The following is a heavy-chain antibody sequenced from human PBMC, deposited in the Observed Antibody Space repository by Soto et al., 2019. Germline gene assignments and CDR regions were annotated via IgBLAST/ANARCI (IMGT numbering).Heavy chain of an antibody. CDR1: GFTFGDYW. CDR3: ATAEVDY. CDR2: MTGDGRTT. V-gene: IGHV3-74*03. Sequence: GGSLRLSCAASGFTFGDYWMHWVRQPPGKGPEWVSRMTGDGRTTQYADSVKGRFTASRDNAKSTLYLQMNSLGAEDTAVYYCATAEVDYWGPGTLVTVSS. J-gene: IGHJ4*02.